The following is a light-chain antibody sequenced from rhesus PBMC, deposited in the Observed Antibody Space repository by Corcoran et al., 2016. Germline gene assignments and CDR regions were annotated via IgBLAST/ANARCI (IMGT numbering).Light chain of an antibody. CDR3: QQGYTTPFT. V-gene: IGKV1-33*02. CDR2: AVS. J-gene: IGKJ3*01. CDR1: QDISNS. Sequence: DIQMSQSPSSLSASVGDKVTITCRASQDISNSLAWYQQKPGKAPKLLMYAVSTLEAGVPSRFSGSRSGPDFTLTIHSLQPEDFATYFCQQGYTTPFTFGPGTKLEIK.